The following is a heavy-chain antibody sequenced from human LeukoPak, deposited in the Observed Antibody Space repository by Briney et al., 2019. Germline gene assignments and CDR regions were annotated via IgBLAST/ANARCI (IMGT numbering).Heavy chain of an antibody. J-gene: IGHJ6*04. CDR3: ARSEWDDILTGLTDV. V-gene: IGHV4-59*01. CDR2: IYYSGST. CDR1: GGSISSYY. Sequence: SETLSLTCTVSGGSISSYYWSWIRQPPGKGLEWIGYIYYSGSTNYNPSLKSRVTISVDTSKNQFSLKLSSVTAADTAVYYCARSEWDDILTGLTDVWGKGTTVTVSS. D-gene: IGHD3-9*01.